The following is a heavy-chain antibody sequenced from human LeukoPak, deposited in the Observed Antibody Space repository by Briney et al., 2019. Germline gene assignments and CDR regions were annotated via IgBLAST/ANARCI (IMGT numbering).Heavy chain of an antibody. Sequence: GASVRVSWRASGYTFGSYGISWVRQAPGQGLEWMGWISASNGNTNYAQKLQGRVTMTTDTSTSTAYMELRSLRSEDTAVYYCARDVPVTLTSISRFDYWGQGTLVTVSS. J-gene: IGHJ4*02. V-gene: IGHV1-18*01. CDR2: ISASNGNT. CDR1: GYTFGSYG. D-gene: IGHD2-2*01. CDR3: ARDVPVTLTSISRFDY.